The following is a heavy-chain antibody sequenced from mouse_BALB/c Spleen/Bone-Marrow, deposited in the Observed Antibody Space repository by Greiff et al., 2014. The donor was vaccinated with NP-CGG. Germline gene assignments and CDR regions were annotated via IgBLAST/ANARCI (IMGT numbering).Heavy chain of an antibody. J-gene: IGHJ4*01. CDR3: ARDRGVQGYAMDY. Sequence: EVQLQQSGGGLVKPGGSLKLSCAASGFTFSDYYMYWVRQTPEKRLEWVATISDGGSYTYYPDSVKGRFTISRDIAKSNLYLQMSSLKSEDTAMYYCARDRGVQGYAMDYWGQGTSVTVSS. D-gene: IGHD2-14*01. V-gene: IGHV5-4*02. CDR1: GFTFSDYY. CDR2: ISDGGSYT.